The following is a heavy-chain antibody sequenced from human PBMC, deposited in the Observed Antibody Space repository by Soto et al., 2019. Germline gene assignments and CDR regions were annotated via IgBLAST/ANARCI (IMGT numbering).Heavy chain of an antibody. CDR1: GFTFSSYG. V-gene: IGHV3-30*18. J-gene: IGHJ4*02. CDR3: AKDGGSGWYNPLVY. CDR2: ISYDGSNK. Sequence: GGYLRLSCAASGFTFSSYGMHWVRQAPGKGLEWVAVISYDGSNKYYADTVKGRFTISRDNSKNTLYLQMNSLRAEDTAVYYCAKDGGSGWYNPLVYWGQGTLVTVSS. D-gene: IGHD6-19*01.